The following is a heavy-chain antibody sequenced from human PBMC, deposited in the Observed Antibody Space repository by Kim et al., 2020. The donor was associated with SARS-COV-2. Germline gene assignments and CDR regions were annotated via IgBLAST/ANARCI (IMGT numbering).Heavy chain of an antibody. CDR1: GGSFSGYY. CDR2: INHSGST. J-gene: IGHJ4*02. Sequence: SETLSLTCAVYGGSFSGYYWSWIRQPPGKGLEWIGEINHSGSTNYNPSLKSRVTISVDTSKNQFSLKLSSVTAADTAVYYCARGGGYNYLAYWGQGTLVTVSS. V-gene: IGHV4-34*01. CDR3: ARGGGYNYLAY. D-gene: IGHD1-26*01.